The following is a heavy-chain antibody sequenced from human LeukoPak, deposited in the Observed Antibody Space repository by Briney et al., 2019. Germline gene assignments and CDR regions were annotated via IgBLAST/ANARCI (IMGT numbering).Heavy chain of an antibody. J-gene: IGHJ4*02. CDR1: GGSISSYY. D-gene: IGHD2-2*01. CDR2: IYYSGST. CDR3: ARGGDWYQLPGANFDY. Sequence: PSETLSLTCTVSGGSISSYYWSWIRQPPGKGLEWIGYIYYSGSTNYNPSLKSRVTISVDTSKNQFSLKLSSVTAADTAVYYCARGGDWYQLPGANFDYWGQGTLVTVSS. V-gene: IGHV4-59*08.